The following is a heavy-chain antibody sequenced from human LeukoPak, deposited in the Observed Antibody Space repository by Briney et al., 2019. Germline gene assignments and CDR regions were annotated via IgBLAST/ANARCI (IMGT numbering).Heavy chain of an antibody. D-gene: IGHD6-13*01. V-gene: IGHV3-30-3*01. Sequence: GRSLRLSCAASGFTFSSYAMHWVRQAPGKGLEWVAVISYDGSNKYYADSVKGRFTISRDNSKNTLYLQMNSLRAEDTAVYYCARAFARTQYGSSSWYFAYWGQETLVTVPS. J-gene: IGHJ4*02. CDR3: ARAFARTQYGSSSWYFAY. CDR2: ISYDGSNK. CDR1: GFTFSSYA.